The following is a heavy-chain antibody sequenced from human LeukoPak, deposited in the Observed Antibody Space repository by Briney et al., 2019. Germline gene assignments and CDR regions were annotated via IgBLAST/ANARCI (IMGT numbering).Heavy chain of an antibody. D-gene: IGHD3-10*01. CDR1: GGSISSGSYY. CDR2: IYSSGST. CDR3: ARAILLWFGESPYYFDY. J-gene: IGHJ4*02. V-gene: IGHV4-61*02. Sequence: PSQTLSLTCTVSGGSISSGSYYWSWIRQPAGKGLEWIGRIYSSGSTNYNPSLKSRVTISVDTSKNQFSLKLSSVTAADTAVYYCARAILLWFGESPYYFDYWGQGTLVTVSS.